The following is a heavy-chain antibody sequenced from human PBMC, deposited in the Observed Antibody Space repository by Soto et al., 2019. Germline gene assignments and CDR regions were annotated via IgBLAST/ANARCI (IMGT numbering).Heavy chain of an antibody. CDR1: DGSISSSSHH. V-gene: IGHV4-39*01. CDR2: MHYSGNT. D-gene: IGHD4-17*01. J-gene: IGHJ6*02. CDR3: ARVRGMTTATKDRGLDV. Sequence: QLQLQESGPGLVKPSETLSLTCSVSDGSISSSSHHWGWIRQPPGKGLEWIGAMHYSGNTYYNPSLKSRLTISVDTSMNQFSLKLNSATAADTAVYYCARVRGMTTATKDRGLDVWGQGTTVIVSS.